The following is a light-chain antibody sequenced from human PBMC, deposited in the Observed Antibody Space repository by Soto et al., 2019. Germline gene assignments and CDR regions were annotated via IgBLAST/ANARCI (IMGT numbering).Light chain of an antibody. V-gene: IGKV2-28*01. Sequence: DIVMTQSPLSLPVTPGEPASISCRSSQSLLHSNGYNYLDWYLQKPGQSPQLLIYLGSNRASGVPDRFSGSGSGTDFTLKISRVEAEDVGGSYCMQDLQPLPMYPFGQGTKLEIK. J-gene: IGKJ2*01. CDR2: LGS. CDR1: QSLLHSNGYNY. CDR3: MQDLQPLPMYP.